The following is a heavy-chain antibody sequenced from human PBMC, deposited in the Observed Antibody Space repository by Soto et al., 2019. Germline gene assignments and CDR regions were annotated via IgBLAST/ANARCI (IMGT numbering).Heavy chain of an antibody. J-gene: IGHJ4*02. CDR1: GYTFTSYG. Sequence: QVQLVQSGAEVKKPGASVKVSCKASGYTFTSYGIGWVRQAPGQGLEWMGWISAYNGNTNYAQKLQGRVTMTTDTATSTAYMELRSLRSDDMAVYYCARFMTYYYDSSGYYAADWGQGTLVTVSS. CDR2: ISAYNGNT. CDR3: ARFMTYYYDSSGYYAAD. V-gene: IGHV1-18*03. D-gene: IGHD3-22*01.